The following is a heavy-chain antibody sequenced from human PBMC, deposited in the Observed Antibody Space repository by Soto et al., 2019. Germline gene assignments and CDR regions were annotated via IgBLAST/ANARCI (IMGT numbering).Heavy chain of an antibody. J-gene: IGHJ4*02. Sequence: QIQLVQSGAEVKKPGASVKVSCKSSGYTFSSYHITWVRQAPGQGLEWMGWISAYNGNTNYAQNLQGRVTMTTDPSTSTAYMELRSLRSDDTAVYYCARDLPPVDYWGQGTMVTVSS. CDR2: ISAYNGNT. CDR3: ARDLPPVDY. V-gene: IGHV1-18*01. CDR1: GYTFSSYH.